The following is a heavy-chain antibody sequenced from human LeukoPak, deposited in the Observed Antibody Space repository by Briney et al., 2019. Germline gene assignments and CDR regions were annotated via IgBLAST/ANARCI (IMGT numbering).Heavy chain of an antibody. CDR3: ARISCTGNRCKPYSYYDIDV. CDR2: IWYDGSQK. Sequence: GGSLRLSCEASGFTFTTHGMHWVRQAPGKGLDCVAVIWYDGSQKYYVDSVKGRFTISRDNSKNTLYLQMNSLRAEDTAVYYCARISCTGNRCKPYSYYDIDVWGQGTTVTVSS. V-gene: IGHV3-33*01. J-gene: IGHJ6*02. D-gene: IGHD2-8*02. CDR1: GFTFTTHG.